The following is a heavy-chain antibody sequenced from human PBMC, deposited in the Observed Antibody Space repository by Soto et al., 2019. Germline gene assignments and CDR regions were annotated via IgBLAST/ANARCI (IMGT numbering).Heavy chain of an antibody. Sequence: SETLSLTCTVSGGSINSGDYYWSWIRQPPGKGLEWIGYIYYTGTTYYNLSLKGRLTISVDTSKNQFSLEMCSVTAADTAVYYCARERIVGDFQGFDYWGQGTPVTVNS. V-gene: IGHV4-30-4*01. CDR1: GGSINSGDYY. J-gene: IGHJ4*02. CDR3: ARERIVGDFQGFDY. D-gene: IGHD1-26*01. CDR2: IYYTGTT.